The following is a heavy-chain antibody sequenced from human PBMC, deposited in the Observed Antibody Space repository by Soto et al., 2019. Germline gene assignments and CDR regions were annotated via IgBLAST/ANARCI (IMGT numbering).Heavy chain of an antibody. CDR1: GYSFTNYW. CDR2: IYVGDSDT. J-gene: IGHJ4*02. D-gene: IGHD2-21*01. V-gene: IGHV5-51*01. Sequence: PGESLKISCKGSGYSFTNYWIGWVRQMPGKGLEWMGIIYVGDSDTRYSPSFQGQVTISADKSISTAYLQWSSLRASDTAMYYCVRLVNIFDFDYWGQGTLVTVST. CDR3: VRLVNIFDFDY.